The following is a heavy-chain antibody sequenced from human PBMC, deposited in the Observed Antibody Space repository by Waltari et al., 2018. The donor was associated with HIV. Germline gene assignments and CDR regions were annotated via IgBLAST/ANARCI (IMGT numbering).Heavy chain of an antibody. CDR1: GGSISSSNW. CDR3: AKASPRYHYDSSGYYDGVTYYYYGMDV. J-gene: IGHJ6*02. V-gene: IGHV4-4*02. CDR2: LYHSGST. D-gene: IGHD3-22*01. Sequence: QVQLQESGPGLVKPSGTLSLTCAVSGGSISSSNWWSWVRQPPGKGLEWIGELYHSGSTNYNPSLKSRVTISADKSKNQFSLKLSSVTAADTAVYYCAKASPRYHYDSSGYYDGVTYYYYGMDVWGQGTTVTVSS.